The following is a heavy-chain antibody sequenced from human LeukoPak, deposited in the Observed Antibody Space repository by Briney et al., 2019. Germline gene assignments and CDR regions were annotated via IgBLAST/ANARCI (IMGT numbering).Heavy chain of an antibody. Sequence: QTGGSLRLSCAASGFIVSTNYMGWVRQAPGKGLEWVSVIYNDDRTYFADSVKGRFAISRDNAKNTLYLQMNSLRAEDTAVYYCVRDLGGRSGHWGQGTLVTVSS. V-gene: IGHV3-53*01. J-gene: IGHJ4*02. CDR1: GFIVSTNY. CDR2: IYNDDRT. CDR3: VRDLGGRSGH. D-gene: IGHD1-26*01.